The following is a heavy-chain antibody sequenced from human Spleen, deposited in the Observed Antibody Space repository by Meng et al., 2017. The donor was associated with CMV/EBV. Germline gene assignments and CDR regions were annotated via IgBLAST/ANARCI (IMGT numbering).Heavy chain of an antibody. D-gene: IGHD6-6*01. CDR1: GGTFSSYA. CDR3: GIAALVQGYYYYGMDV. V-gene: IGHV1-69*05. Sequence: SVKVSCKASGGTFSSYAISWVRQAPGQGLEWMGGIIPIFGTANYAQKFQGRVTITTDESTSTAYMELSSLRSEDTAVYYCGIAALVQGYYYYGMDVWGQGTTVTVSS. J-gene: IGHJ6*02. CDR2: IIPIFGTA.